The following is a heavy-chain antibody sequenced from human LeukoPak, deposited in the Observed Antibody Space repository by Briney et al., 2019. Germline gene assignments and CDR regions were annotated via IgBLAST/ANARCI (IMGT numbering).Heavy chain of an antibody. Sequence: GRSLRLSCAASGFTFDDYAMHWVRQAPGKGLEWVSGISWNSGSIGYADSVKGRFTISGDNAKNSLYLQMNSLRAEDTALYYCAKDGGRGCSSTSCHHGMDVWGQGTTVTVSS. CDR3: AKDGGRGCSSTSCHHGMDV. J-gene: IGHJ6*02. CDR2: ISWNSGSI. V-gene: IGHV3-9*01. D-gene: IGHD2-2*01. CDR1: GFTFDDYA.